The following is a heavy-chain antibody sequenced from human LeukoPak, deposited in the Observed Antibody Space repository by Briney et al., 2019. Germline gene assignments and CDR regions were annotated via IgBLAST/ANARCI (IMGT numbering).Heavy chain of an antibody. V-gene: IGHV3-49*04. CDR2: IRSKGYGGTT. CDR1: GFTFSSYW. Sequence: GGSLRLSCAASGFTFSSYWMHWVRQAPGKGLEWVGFIRSKGYGGTTEYAASVKGRFTISRDDSKSIAYLQMNSLKTEDTAVYYCQTYYYDTSGYYYIDQWGQGTLVTVSS. D-gene: IGHD3-22*01. J-gene: IGHJ4*02. CDR3: QTYYYDTSGYYYIDQ.